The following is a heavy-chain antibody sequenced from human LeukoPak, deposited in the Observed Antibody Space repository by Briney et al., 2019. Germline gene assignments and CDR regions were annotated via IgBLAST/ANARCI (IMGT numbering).Heavy chain of an antibody. J-gene: IGHJ4*02. CDR2: IFGSGGSP. D-gene: IGHD5-18*01. V-gene: IGHV3-23*01. Sequence: GGSLRLSCEASGFTFGSHAMYWVRQAPGKGLEWVAGIFGSGGSPHYADPVKGRFTISRDNSRNTVYLQINSLRAEDTAIYYCGRTTVGYSSGQKPAWPVDYWGQGTLVTVSS. CDR1: GFTFGSHA. CDR3: GRTTVGYSSGQKPAWPVDY.